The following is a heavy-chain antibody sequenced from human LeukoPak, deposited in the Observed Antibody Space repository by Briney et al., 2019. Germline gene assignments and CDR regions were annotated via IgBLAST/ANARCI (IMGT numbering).Heavy chain of an antibody. CDR2: IDQDGGGK. D-gene: IGHD2-21*02. Sequence: GGSLRLSCAASGFTFSNYAMSWVRQAPGKGLEWVANIDQDGGGKYYLDSVKGRFTISRDNAKNSLYLQINSLRAEDTAVYYCARGDWAPFDYWGQGSLLTVSS. V-gene: IGHV3-7*01. J-gene: IGHJ4*02. CDR1: GFTFSNYA. CDR3: ARGDWAPFDY.